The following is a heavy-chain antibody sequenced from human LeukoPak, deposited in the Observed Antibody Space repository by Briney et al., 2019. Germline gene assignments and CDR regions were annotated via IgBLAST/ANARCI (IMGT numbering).Heavy chain of an antibody. V-gene: IGHV3-49*04. D-gene: IGHD5-12*01. CDR1: GFTFGDYA. CDR3: TRDRGYSGYEINDFDY. Sequence: GGSLRLSCTASGFTFGDYAMSWVRQAPGKGLEWVGFIRSKAYGGTTEYAASVKGRFTISRDDSKSIAYLQMNSLKTEDTAVYYCTRDRGYSGYEINDFDYWGQGTLVTVSS. CDR2: IRSKAYGGTT. J-gene: IGHJ4*02.